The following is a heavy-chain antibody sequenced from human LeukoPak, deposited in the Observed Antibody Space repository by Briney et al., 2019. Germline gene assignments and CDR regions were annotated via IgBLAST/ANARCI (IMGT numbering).Heavy chain of an antibody. CDR3: AREVYSSGWPFYYYYYMDV. CDR2: ISAYNGNT. V-gene: IGHV1-18*04. CDR1: GYTFNGYY. Sequence: ASVKVSCKASGYTFNGYYMHWVRQAPGQGLEWMGWISAYNGNTNYAQKLQGRVTMTTDTSTSTAYMELRSLRSDDTAVYYCAREVYSSGWPFYYYYYMDVWGKGTTVTVSS. J-gene: IGHJ6*03. D-gene: IGHD6-19*01.